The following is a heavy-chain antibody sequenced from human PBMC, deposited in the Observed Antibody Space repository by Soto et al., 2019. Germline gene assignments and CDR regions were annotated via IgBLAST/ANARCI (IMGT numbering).Heavy chain of an antibody. V-gene: IGHV3-15*01. D-gene: IGHD2-2*01. Sequence: GGSLRLSCAASGFTFSNAWMSWVRQAPGKGLEWVGRIKSKTDGGTTDYAAPVKGRFTISRDDSKNTLYLQMNSLKTEDTAVYYCTTSPAVVPAAIVNYWGQGTLVTVPQ. J-gene: IGHJ4*02. CDR3: TTSPAVVPAAIVNY. CDR1: GFTFSNAW. CDR2: IKSKTDGGTT.